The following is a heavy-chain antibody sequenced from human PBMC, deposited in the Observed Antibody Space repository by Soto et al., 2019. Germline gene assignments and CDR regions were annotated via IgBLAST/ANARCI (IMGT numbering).Heavy chain of an antibody. V-gene: IGHV4-31*03. CDR1: GGSISSGGYY. D-gene: IGHD3-16*01. J-gene: IGHJ4*02. CDR3: ARDWGRDGCFDY. CDR2: IYYSGST. Sequence: QVQLQESGPGLVKPSQTLSLICTVSGGSISSGGYYWSWIRQHPGKGLEWIGYIYYSGSTYYNPSLKSRVTLSVDTSKNQFALKLTSVTAADTAVYYCARDWGRDGCFDYWGQGTLVTVSS.